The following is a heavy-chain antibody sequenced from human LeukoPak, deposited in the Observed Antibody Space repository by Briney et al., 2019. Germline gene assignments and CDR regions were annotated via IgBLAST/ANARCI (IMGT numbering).Heavy chain of an antibody. CDR3: ARDQDALTGNGAFDI. J-gene: IGHJ3*02. V-gene: IGHV3-23*01. CDR1: GFSFSTYA. Sequence: GASLRLSCAASGFSFSTYAMSWVHQAPGKGLEWVSTISNDGERTYYADSVKGRVTISRDNSKNTLYLQMNSLRPEDSAVYYCARDQDALTGNGAFDIWGQGTMVTVSS. D-gene: IGHD3-9*01. CDR2: ISNDGERT.